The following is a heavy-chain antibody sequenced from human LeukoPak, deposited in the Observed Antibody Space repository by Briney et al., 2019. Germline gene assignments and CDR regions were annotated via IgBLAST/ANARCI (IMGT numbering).Heavy chain of an antibody. CDR3: ARDDGDSSGYYMNWFDP. J-gene: IGHJ5*02. CDR1: GYTFTDYY. CDR2: INPNSGGT. Sequence: ASVKVSCKASGYTFTDYYMHWVRQAPGQGLEWMGWINPNSGGTNYAQKLQGRVTMTRDTSISTAYMELSRLRSDDTAVYYCARDDGDSSGYYMNWFDPWGQGTLVTVSS. V-gene: IGHV1-2*02. D-gene: IGHD3-22*01.